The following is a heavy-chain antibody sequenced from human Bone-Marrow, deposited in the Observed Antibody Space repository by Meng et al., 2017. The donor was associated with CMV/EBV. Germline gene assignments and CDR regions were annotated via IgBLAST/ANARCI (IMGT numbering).Heavy chain of an antibody. D-gene: IGHD3-22*01. CDR1: GGSFSGYY. CDR2: INHSGST. J-gene: IGHJ5*02. V-gene: IGHV4-34*01. CDR3: ARETSSGYTNWFDP. Sequence: SETLSLTCAVYGGSFSGYYWSWIRQPPGKGLEWIGEINHSGSTNYNPSLKSRVTISVDTSKNQFSLKLSSVTAADTAVYYCARETSSGYTNWFDPWGQGTLVTVSS.